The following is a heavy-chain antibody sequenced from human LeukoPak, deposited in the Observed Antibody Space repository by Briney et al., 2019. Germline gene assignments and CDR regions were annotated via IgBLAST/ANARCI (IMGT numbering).Heavy chain of an antibody. CDR1: GGSISSSSYY. Sequence: SETLSLTYTVSGGSISSSSYYWGWIRQPPGKGLEWIGNIYYSGTTYYNPSLKSRVTISVDTSKNQFSLKLSSVTAADTAVYYCARDITGTDVWGKGTTVTVSS. V-gene: IGHV4-39*07. CDR3: ARDITGTDV. D-gene: IGHD1-14*01. J-gene: IGHJ6*04. CDR2: IYYSGTT.